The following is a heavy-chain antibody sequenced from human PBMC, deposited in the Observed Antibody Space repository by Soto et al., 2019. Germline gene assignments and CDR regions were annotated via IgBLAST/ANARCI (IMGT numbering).Heavy chain of an antibody. Sequence: QVQLVQSGAEVKKPGSSVKVSCTASGGTFSSYAISWVRQAPGQGLEWMGGIIPIFGTANYAQKFQGRVTITADESTSTAYMELSSLRSEDTAVYYCARASQTWDDILTRPFDYWGQGTLVTVSS. CDR2: IIPIFGTA. CDR1: GGTFSSYA. J-gene: IGHJ4*02. CDR3: ARASQTWDDILTRPFDY. D-gene: IGHD3-9*01. V-gene: IGHV1-69*01.